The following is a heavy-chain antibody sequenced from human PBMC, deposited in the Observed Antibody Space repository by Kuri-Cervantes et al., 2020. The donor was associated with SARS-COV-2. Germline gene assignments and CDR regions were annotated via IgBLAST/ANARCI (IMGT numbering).Heavy chain of an antibody. D-gene: IGHD2-21*01. CDR1: GYTFTAYY. Sequence: ASVKVSCKTSGYTFTAYYVHWVRQAPGQGLEWMGRIHPNDGATNSAQKFQGRVTMTRDTSISTAYMELSRLRSDDTAVYYCASQLGGGASEYYFDYWGQGTLVTVSS. CDR3: ASQLGGGASEYYFDY. V-gene: IGHV1-2*06. CDR2: IHPNDGAT. J-gene: IGHJ4*02.